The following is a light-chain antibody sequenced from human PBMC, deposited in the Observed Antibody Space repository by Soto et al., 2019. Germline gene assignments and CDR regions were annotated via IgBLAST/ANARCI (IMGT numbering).Light chain of an antibody. Sequence: QAVVTQEPSFSVSPGGTVTLTCGLSSGSVSTNFYPSWYQQTPGQAPRTLVYSTNTRSSGVPDRFSGSILGNKAALTITGAQADDECDYYCVLYLGGGIWVFGGGTKLTVL. CDR1: SGSVSTNFY. V-gene: IGLV8-61*01. J-gene: IGLJ3*02. CDR3: VLYLGGGIWV. CDR2: STN.